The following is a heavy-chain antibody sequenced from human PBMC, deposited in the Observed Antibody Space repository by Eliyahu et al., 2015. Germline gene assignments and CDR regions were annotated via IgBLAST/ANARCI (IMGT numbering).Heavy chain of an antibody. Sequence: QVQLVQSGAEVKKPGASVKVSCKASGYTFTGYYMHWVRQAPGQGLEWMGWINPNSGGTNYAQKFQGRVTMTRDTSISTAYMELSRLRSDDTAVYYCARPREFYGDYAQSWFDPWGQGTLVTVSS. D-gene: IGHD4-17*01. J-gene: IGHJ5*02. CDR1: GYTFTGYY. CDR2: INPNSGGT. V-gene: IGHV1-2*02. CDR3: ARPREFYGDYAQSWFDP.